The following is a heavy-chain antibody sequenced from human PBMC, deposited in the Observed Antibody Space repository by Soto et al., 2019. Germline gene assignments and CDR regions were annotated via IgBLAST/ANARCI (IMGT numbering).Heavy chain of an antibody. CDR3: ARHLLARSSWPDY. CDR2: IYHSGST. J-gene: IGHJ4*02. V-gene: IGHV4-30-2*01. Sequence: PSETLSLTCTVSGGSISSGGYSWSWIRQPPGKGLEWIGYIYHSGSTNYNPSLKSRVTISVDTSKNQFSLKLSSVTAADTAVYYCARHLLARSSWPDYWGQGTLVTVSS. CDR1: GGSISSGGYS. D-gene: IGHD6-13*01.